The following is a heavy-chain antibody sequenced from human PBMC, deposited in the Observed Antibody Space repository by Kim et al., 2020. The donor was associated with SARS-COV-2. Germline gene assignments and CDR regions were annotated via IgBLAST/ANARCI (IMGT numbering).Heavy chain of an antibody. CDR2: LFYSGST. J-gene: IGHJ5*02. D-gene: IGHD5-12*01. CDR3: ASHHSRVWLLWS. V-gene: IGHV4-59*08. CDR1: GSSITSDS. Sequence: SETLSLTCIVSGSSITSDSWSWIRQPPGKGLEWIGWLFYSGSTKYNPSLQSRVTISADTSKNQFSLKLNSVTAADPAMYYCASHHSRVWLLWSWGRGTRVPVSS.